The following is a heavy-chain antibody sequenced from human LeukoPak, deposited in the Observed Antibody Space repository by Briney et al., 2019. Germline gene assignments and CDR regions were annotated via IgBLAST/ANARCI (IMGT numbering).Heavy chain of an antibody. J-gene: IGHJ4*02. CDR2: IYDSGST. V-gene: IGHV4-59*01. CDR3: ARAYCSGGSCPNFDY. Sequence: TTSETLSLTCTVSGGSISSYYWSWIRQPPGKGLEWIGFIYDSGSTNYNSSLKSRVTISIDTSKNQFSLKLNSVTAADTAVYYCARAYCSGGSCPNFDYWGQGTLVTVSS. D-gene: IGHD2-15*01. CDR1: GGSISSYY.